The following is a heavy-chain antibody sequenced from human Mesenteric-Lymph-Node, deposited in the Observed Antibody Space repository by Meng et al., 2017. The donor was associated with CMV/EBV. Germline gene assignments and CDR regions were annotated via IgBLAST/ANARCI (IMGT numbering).Heavy chain of an antibody. CDR3: ARESVLRYFDWSTRSNFDY. J-gene: IGHJ4*02. CDR2: INHSGST. Sequence: SFRGSYWGWIRQPPGKGLEWIGEINHSGSTNYNPSLKSRVTISVDTSKNQFSLKLSSVTAADTAVYYCARESVLRYFDWSTRSNFDYWGQGTLVTVSS. D-gene: IGHD3-9*01. CDR1: SFRGSY. V-gene: IGHV4-34*01.